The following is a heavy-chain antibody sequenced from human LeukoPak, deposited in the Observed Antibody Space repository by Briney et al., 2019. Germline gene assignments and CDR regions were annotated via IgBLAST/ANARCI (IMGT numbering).Heavy chain of an antibody. CDR2: ISSSSSTI. D-gene: IGHD6-13*01. CDR1: GFTFSSYS. V-gene: IGHV3-48*01. CDR3: ASWPYDDIAAAGPLSSDY. J-gene: IGHJ4*02. Sequence: PGGSLRLSCAASGFTFSSYSMNWVRQAPGKGLEWVSYISSSSSTIYYADSVKGRFTISRDNAKNSLYLQMNSLGAEDTAVYYCASWPYDDIAAAGPLSSDYWGQGTLVTVSS.